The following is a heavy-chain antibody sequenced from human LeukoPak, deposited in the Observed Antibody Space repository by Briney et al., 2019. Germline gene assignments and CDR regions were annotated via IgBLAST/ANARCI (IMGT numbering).Heavy chain of an antibody. J-gene: IGHJ4*02. CDR3: TRDVYGSGSYYTVY. D-gene: IGHD3-10*01. CDR1: GFTFGDYA. Sequence: GRSLRLSCTASGFTFGDYAMSWFRQAPGKGLEWVGFIRSKANGGTTEYAASVKGRFTISRDDSKSIAYLQMNSLKTEDTAVYYCTRDVYGSGSYYTVYWGQGTLVTVSS. CDR2: IRSKANGGTT. V-gene: IGHV3-49*03.